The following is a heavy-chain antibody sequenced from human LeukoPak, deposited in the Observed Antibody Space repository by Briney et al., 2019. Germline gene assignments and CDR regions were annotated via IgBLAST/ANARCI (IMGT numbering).Heavy chain of an antibody. J-gene: IGHJ6*02. D-gene: IGHD6-13*01. CDR3: ARWSGSSSSWKSLYYYYYGMDV. CDR1: GFTFSSYG. Sequence: GGSLRLSCAASGFTFSSYGMHWVRQAPGKGLEWVAVIWYDGSNKYYADSVKGRFTISRDNSKNTLYLQMNSLRAEDTAVYYCARWSGSSSSWKSLYYYYYGMDVWGQGTTVTVSS. V-gene: IGHV3-33*01. CDR2: IWYDGSNK.